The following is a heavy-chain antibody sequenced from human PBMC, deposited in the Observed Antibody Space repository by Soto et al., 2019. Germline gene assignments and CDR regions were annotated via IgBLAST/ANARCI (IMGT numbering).Heavy chain of an antibody. J-gene: IGHJ6*02. CDR1: GGSISSYY. Sequence: LEILSLTCTVSGGSISSYYWSWIRQPPGKGLEWIGYIYYSGSTNYNPSLKSRVTISVDTSKNQFSLKLSSVTAADTAVYYCARAHYGDYGYGMDVWGQGTTVTVSS. V-gene: IGHV4-59*01. D-gene: IGHD4-17*01. CDR3: ARAHYGDYGYGMDV. CDR2: IYYSGST.